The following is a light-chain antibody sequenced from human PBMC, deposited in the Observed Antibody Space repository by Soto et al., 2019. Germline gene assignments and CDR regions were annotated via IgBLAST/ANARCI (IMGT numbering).Light chain of an antibody. CDR2: AAS. J-gene: IGKJ2*01. CDR3: QQYNNWPPTYT. V-gene: IGKV3-11*01. Sequence: EIVLTQSPATLSLSPGERATLSCRASQSVDNYLAWYQQKPGQAPRLLIYAASKRATGIPGRFSGSGSGTDFTLTISSLEPEDFAVYYCQQYNNWPPTYTFGQGTKLEIK. CDR1: QSVDNY.